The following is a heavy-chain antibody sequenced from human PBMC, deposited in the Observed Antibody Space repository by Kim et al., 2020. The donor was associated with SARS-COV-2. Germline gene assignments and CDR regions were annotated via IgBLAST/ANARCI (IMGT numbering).Heavy chain of an antibody. CDR3: AGWRGFTGYESKFDP. J-gene: IGHJ5*02. Sequence: SETLSLTCTVSGGSISSTTYYWGWVRQPPGKGLEWIGSIYYSERTYYNPSLQSRVTISVDTSKNQFSLSLGSVTAPDTAVYYCAGWRGFTGYESKFDPWGQGTLVTVSS. D-gene: IGHD5-12*01. V-gene: IGHV4-39*01. CDR1: GGSISSTTYY. CDR2: IYYSERT.